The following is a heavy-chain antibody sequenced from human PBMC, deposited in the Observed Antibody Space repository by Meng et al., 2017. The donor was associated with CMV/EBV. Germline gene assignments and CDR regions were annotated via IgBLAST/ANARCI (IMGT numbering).Heavy chain of an antibody. CDR1: GGSFSGYY. J-gene: IGHJ4*02. V-gene: IGHV4-34*01. CDR2: INHSGST. CDR3: ASGRPHRARFDY. Sequence: SETLSLTCAVYGGSFSGYYWSWIRQPPGKGLEWIGEINHSGSTNYNPSLKSRVTISVDTSKNQFSLKLSSVTAADTAVYYCASGRPHRARFDYWGQGTLVTVSS. D-gene: IGHD1-14*01.